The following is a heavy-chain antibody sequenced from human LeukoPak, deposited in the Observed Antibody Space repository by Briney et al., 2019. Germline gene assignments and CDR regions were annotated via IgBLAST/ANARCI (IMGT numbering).Heavy chain of an antibody. CDR3: AKDLSCGGSSCNVGS. V-gene: IGHV3-23*01. D-gene: IGHD2-2*01. Sequence: GGSLRLSCAASGFTFSSYAMSGVRQAPGKGLEWVSAISGSGGSTYYADSAKGRFTISRDNSKNTLFLQMNSLRAEDTAVYYCAKDLSCGGSSCNVGSWGQGTMVTVSS. J-gene: IGHJ3*01. CDR1: GFTFSSYA. CDR2: ISGSGGST.